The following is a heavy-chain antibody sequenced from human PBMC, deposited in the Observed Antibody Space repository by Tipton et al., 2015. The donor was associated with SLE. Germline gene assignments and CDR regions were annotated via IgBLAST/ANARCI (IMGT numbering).Heavy chain of an antibody. D-gene: IGHD5-24*01. V-gene: IGHV4-59*11. Sequence: TLSLTCTVSGGPISSHYWSWIRQPPGKGLEWIGYIYYSGSTNYNPSLKSRVTISVDTSKNQFSLKLSSVTAADTAVYYCARAGGVEMATINYWGQGTLVTVSS. CDR2: IYYSGST. CDR1: GGPISSHY. J-gene: IGHJ4*02. CDR3: ARAGGVEMATINY.